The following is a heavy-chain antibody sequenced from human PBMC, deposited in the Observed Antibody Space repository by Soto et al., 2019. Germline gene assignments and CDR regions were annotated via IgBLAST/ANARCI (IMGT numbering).Heavy chain of an antibody. D-gene: IGHD2-15*01. CDR3: ARLLKAAATYYYYGMDV. CDR1: GGYIISYC. CDR2: IYYSGST. Sequence: SETLSVTCTVAGGYIISYCLSWIRKPPGKGLEWIGYIYYSGSTNYNPSLKSRVTISVDTSKNQFSLKLSSVTAADTAMYYCARLLKAAATYYYYGMDVWGQGTTVTVSS. V-gene: IGHV4-59*08. J-gene: IGHJ6*02.